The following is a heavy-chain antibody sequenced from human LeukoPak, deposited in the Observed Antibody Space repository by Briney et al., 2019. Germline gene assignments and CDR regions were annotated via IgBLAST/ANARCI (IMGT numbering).Heavy chain of an antibody. CDR2: MNPNSGNT. Sequence: ASVKVSCKTSGYTFTSFDINWVRQATGQGLEWVGRMNPNSGNTGYAQRFQGRVSMTSSTSVSTAYMELSSLTSEDTAVYYCARGSHGSGSPSPYYYYMDVWGKGTTVTVPS. J-gene: IGHJ6*03. D-gene: IGHD3-10*01. CDR1: GYTFTSFD. CDR3: ARGSHGSGSPSPYYYYMDV. V-gene: IGHV1-8*01.